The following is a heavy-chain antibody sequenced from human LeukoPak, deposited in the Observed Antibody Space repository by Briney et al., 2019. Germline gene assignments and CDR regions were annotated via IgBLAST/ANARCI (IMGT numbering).Heavy chain of an antibody. CDR2: INPSGGST. J-gene: IGHJ5*02. Sequence: ASVKVSCKASGYTFTSYYMHWVRQAPGQGLEWMGIINPSGGSTSYAQKFQGRVTITADKSTSTAYMELSSLRSEDTAVYYCARVIPRYFDWLTWFDPWGQGTLVTVSS. D-gene: IGHD3-9*01. CDR3: ARVIPRYFDWLTWFDP. CDR1: GYTFTSYY. V-gene: IGHV1-46*01.